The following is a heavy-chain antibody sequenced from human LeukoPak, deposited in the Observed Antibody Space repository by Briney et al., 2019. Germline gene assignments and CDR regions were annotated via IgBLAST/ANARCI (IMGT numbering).Heavy chain of an antibody. CDR1: GFTFSRYA. V-gene: IGHV3-30-3*01. J-gene: IGHJ4*02. Sequence: GRSLRLSCAASGFTFSRYAVHWVRQAPGKGLEWVAVISSDGNLIFYADSLKGRFTISRDDSRSTLYLQMNSLRVEDTALYYCAREEYDYGLGAFDYWGQEDLVTVSS. CDR2: ISSDGNLI. D-gene: IGHD4/OR15-4a*01. CDR3: AREEYDYGLGAFDY.